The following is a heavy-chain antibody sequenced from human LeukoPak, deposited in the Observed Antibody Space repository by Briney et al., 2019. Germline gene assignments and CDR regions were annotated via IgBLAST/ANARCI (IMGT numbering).Heavy chain of an antibody. V-gene: IGHV1-2*02. CDR1: GYTFTGYY. CDR3: ASGGYDSSGYYNWFDP. Sequence: ASVKASCKASGYTFTGYYMHWVRQAPGQGLEWMGWINPNSGGTNYAQKFQGRVTMTRDTSISTAYMELSRLRSDDTAVYYCASGGYDSSGYYNWFDPWGQGTLVTVSS. D-gene: IGHD3-22*01. CDR2: INPNSGGT. J-gene: IGHJ5*02.